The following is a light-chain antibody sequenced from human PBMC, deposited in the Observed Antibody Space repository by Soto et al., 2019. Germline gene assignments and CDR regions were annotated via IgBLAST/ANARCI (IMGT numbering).Light chain of an antibody. V-gene: IGLV2-14*01. J-gene: IGLJ3*02. CDR3: SSYTTVPAPQWV. CDR2: KVD. Sequence: QSALTQPASVSGSPGQSITIPCSGRSSDLGGLNYVSWYQQHPGKVPKLIIYKVDNRPSGISDRFSASKSGNTASLTISGLQAEDEAHSYCSSYTTVPAPQWVFAGGTKLTVI. CDR1: SSDLGGLNY.